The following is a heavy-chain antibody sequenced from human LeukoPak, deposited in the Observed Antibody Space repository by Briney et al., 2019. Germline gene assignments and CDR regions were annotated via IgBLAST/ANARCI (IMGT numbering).Heavy chain of an antibody. CDR1: GFTFSSYS. CDR3: AKHRNFGELSPFDS. V-gene: IGHV3-23*01. CDR2: FSGSGGTT. D-gene: IGHD3-10*01. J-gene: IGHJ4*02. Sequence: GGSLRLSCAASGFTFSSYSMGWVCQAPGKGLGWVSTFSGSGGTTYYADSVKGRFTVSRDNSKNTPYLQMNSLRAEDTAVYYCAKHRNFGELSPFDSWGQGTLVTVSS.